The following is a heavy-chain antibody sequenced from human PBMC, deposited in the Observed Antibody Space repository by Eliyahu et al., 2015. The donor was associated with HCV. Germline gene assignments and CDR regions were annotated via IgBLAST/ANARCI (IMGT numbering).Heavy chain of an antibody. J-gene: IGHJ6*02. CDR1: XSTLTXXS. Sequence: QVQLVQSGAEVKKPGASVKVSCKVSXSTLTXXSXXWVRQAXGKGLEWMGGFDPEDGETIYAQKFQGRVTMTEDTSTDTAYMELSSLRSEDTAVYYCATAGYYDILTGYYVPLVNYGMDVWGQGTTVTVSS. D-gene: IGHD3-9*01. CDR3: ATAGYYDILTGYYVPLVNYGMDV. CDR2: FDPEDGET. V-gene: IGHV1-24*01.